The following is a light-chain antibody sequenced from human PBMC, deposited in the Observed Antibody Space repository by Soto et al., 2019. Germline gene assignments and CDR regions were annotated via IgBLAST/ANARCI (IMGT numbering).Light chain of an antibody. Sequence: DIQMTQSPSSVSASVGDRVTIACLSSEDFSTWLAWYQQKPGKAPKLLIYAASSLQSGVPSRFSGSGSGTDFTLTISSLQPEDFATYYCLHHHNFPITFGQGTRLEIK. J-gene: IGKJ5*01. CDR3: LHHHNFPIT. CDR1: EDFSTW. CDR2: AAS. V-gene: IGKV1-12*01.